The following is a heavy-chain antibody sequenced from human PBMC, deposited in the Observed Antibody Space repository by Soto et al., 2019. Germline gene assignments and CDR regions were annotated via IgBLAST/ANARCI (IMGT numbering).Heavy chain of an antibody. CDR2: ISGSGGST. J-gene: IGHJ5*02. CDR1: GFTFSSYA. D-gene: IGHD3-9*01. V-gene: IGHV3-23*01. Sequence: GGSLRLSCAASGFTFSSYAMSWVRQAPGKGLGWVSAISGSGGSTYYADSVKGRFTISRDNSKNTLYLQMNSLRAEDTAVYYCAKDLMASDYDILTGYLQGANWFDPWGQGTLVTVSS. CDR3: AKDLMASDYDILTGYLQGANWFDP.